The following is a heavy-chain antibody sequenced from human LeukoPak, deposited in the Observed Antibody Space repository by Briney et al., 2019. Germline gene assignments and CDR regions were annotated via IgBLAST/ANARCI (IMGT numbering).Heavy chain of an antibody. Sequence: GGSLRLSCAASGFTFSSYAMSWVRQAPGKGLEWVSAISGTGGTPYYADSVKGRFTISRDNSKNTLYLQMNSLRAEDTARYYCAKAILSRGLLFDPWGQGTLLTVSS. CDR1: GFTFSSYA. J-gene: IGHJ5*02. D-gene: IGHD3/OR15-3a*01. CDR3: AKAILSRGLLFDP. CDR2: ISGTGGTP. V-gene: IGHV3-23*01.